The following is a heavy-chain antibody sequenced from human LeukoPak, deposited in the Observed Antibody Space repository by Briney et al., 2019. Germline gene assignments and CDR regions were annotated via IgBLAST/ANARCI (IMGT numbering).Heavy chain of an antibody. CDR2: INYNSGGT. Sequence: ASVKVSCKASGYTFTSYGISWVRQAPGQGLEWMGWINYNSGGTNYAQDFQGRVTMTRDTSIRTAYMELSRLRSDDTAVYYCARDRRLVDLLYGMDVWGQGTTVTVSS. J-gene: IGHJ6*02. D-gene: IGHD2-15*01. CDR1: GYTFTSYG. CDR3: ARDRRLVDLLYGMDV. V-gene: IGHV1-2*02.